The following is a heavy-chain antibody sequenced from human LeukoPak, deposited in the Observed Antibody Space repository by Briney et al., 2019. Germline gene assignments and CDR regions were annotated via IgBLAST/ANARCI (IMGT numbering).Heavy chain of an antibody. J-gene: IGHJ4*02. CDR1: GFSFSTYS. D-gene: IGHD3-10*01. CDR2: ISGSGGST. V-gene: IGHV3-23*01. Sequence: GGSLRLSCVASGFSFSTYSMSWVRQAPGKGLEWVSAISGSGGSTYYADSVKGRFTISRDNSKNTLYLQMNSLRAEDTAVYYCAKDGFEGPIGYWGQGTLVTVSS. CDR3: AKDGFEGPIGY.